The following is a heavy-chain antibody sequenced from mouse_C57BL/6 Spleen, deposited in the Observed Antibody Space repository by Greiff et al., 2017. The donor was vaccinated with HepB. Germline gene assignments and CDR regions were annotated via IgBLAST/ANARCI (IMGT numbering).Heavy chain of an antibody. CDR2: INPSNGGT. Sequence: VQLQQSGTELVKPGASVKLSCKASGYTFTSYWMHWVKQRPGQGLEWIGNINPSNGGTNYNEKFKSKATLTVDKSSSTAYMQLSSLTSEDSAVYYCARLWYGSSPYYFDYWGQGTTLTVSS. CDR3: ARLWYGSSPYYFDY. J-gene: IGHJ2*01. CDR1: GYTFTSYW. V-gene: IGHV1-53*01. D-gene: IGHD1-1*01.